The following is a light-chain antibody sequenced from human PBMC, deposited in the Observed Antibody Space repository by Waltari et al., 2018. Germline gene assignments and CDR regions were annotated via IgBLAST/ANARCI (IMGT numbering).Light chain of an antibody. Sequence: EIVLTQSPATLSLSPGERATLYCRASQGIDNFLAWYQQKPGQAPRLLIYDSSNRATDIPARFSGSGSGTDFTLTISSLEPEDFAVYYCQQRSGWPPTFGGGTKVDI. J-gene: IGKJ4*01. V-gene: IGKV3-11*01. CDR2: DSS. CDR3: QQRSGWPPT. CDR1: QGIDNF.